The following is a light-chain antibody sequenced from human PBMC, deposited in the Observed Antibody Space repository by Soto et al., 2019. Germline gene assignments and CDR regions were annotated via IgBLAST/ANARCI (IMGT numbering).Light chain of an antibody. J-gene: IGKJ5*01. CDR3: QQYGTPRSVT. CDR2: GAS. V-gene: IGKV3-20*01. CDR1: QSVDSNY. Sequence: EIVLTQSPGTLSLSPGEEATLSCRASQSVDSNYLARYQQKPGQTPRLIIYGASGRADGIPHRFSGSGFGTDFTLTISKVEPEDFAVYYCQQYGTPRSVTFGQGTRLDI.